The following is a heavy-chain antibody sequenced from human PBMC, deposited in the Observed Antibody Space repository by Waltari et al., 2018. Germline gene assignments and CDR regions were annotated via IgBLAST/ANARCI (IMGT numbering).Heavy chain of an antibody. CDR2: INHSGST. D-gene: IGHD6-19*01. J-gene: IGHJ6*02. Sequence: QVQLQQWGAGLLKPSETLSLTCAVYGGSFRGYYWSWIRKPPGKGREWIGEINHSGSTNYTPSLKSRVTISVGTSKNQFSLKLSSVTAADTAVYYCARAGYSSGWYGPYYYYGMDVWGQGTTVTASS. CDR1: GGSFRGYY. CDR3: ARAGYSSGWYGPYYYYGMDV. V-gene: IGHV4-34*01.